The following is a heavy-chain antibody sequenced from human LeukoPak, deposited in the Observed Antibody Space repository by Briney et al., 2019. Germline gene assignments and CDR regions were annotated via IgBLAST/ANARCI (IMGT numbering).Heavy chain of an antibody. CDR1: GFTFSSYS. V-gene: IGHV3-48*01. CDR3: ARGEVDYDFWSGALYYYGMDV. J-gene: IGHJ6*02. D-gene: IGHD3-3*01. CDR2: ISSSSTI. Sequence: GGSLRLFCAASGFTFSSYSMKWVRQAPGKGLEWVSYISSSSTIYYADSVKGRFTISRDNAKNSLYLQMNSLRAEDTAVYYCARGEVDYDFWSGALYYYGMDVWGQGTTVTVSS.